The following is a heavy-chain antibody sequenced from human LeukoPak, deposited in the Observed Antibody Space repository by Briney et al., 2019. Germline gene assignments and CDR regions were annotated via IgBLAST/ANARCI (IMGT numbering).Heavy chain of an antibody. CDR2: INWNGGST. D-gene: IGHD1-26*01. J-gene: IGHJ4*02. V-gene: IGHV3-20*04. CDR3: AREGVVGASYYFDY. CDR1: GFTFDDYG. Sequence: PGGSLRLSCAASGFTFDDYGMSWARQAPGKGLEWVSGINWNGGSTGYADSVKGRFTISRDNAKNSLYLQMNSLRAEDTALYYCAREGVVGASYYFDYWGQGTLDTVSS.